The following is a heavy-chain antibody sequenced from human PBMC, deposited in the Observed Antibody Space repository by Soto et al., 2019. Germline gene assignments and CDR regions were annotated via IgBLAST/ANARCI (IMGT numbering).Heavy chain of an antibody. CDR3: ASPKIAFYNWFDP. CDR1: GGSISSSSYY. Sequence: PSETLSLTCTVSGGSISSSSYYWGWIRQPPGKGLEWIGSIYYSGSTYYNPSLMSRVTISVDTSKNQFSLKLSSVTAADTAVYYCASPKIAFYNWFDPWGQGTLVTVS. D-gene: IGHD3-3*02. J-gene: IGHJ5*02. CDR2: IYYSGST. V-gene: IGHV4-39*01.